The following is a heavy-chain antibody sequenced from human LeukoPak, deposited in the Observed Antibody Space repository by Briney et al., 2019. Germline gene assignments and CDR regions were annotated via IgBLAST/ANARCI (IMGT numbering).Heavy chain of an antibody. D-gene: IGHD5-18*01. CDR1: GGSISSSSYY. Sequence: SETLSLTCTVSGGSISSSSYYWGWIRQPPGKGLEWIGEINHSGSTNYNPSLKSRVTISVDTSKNQFSLKLSSVTAADTAVYYCAGYSYGYYYYYMDVWGKGTTVTISS. CDR3: AGYSYGYYYYYMDV. CDR2: INHSGST. V-gene: IGHV4-39*01. J-gene: IGHJ6*03.